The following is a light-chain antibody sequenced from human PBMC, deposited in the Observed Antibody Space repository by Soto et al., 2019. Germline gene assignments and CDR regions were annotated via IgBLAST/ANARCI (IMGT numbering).Light chain of an antibody. CDR3: QQANSFLFT. V-gene: IGKV1-12*01. CDR1: QGTSKF. Sequence: DLQMTQSPSSVSASVGDRVTITCRASQGTSKFLAWYQQKPGKAPNLLIYAASRLESGVPSRFSGSGFGPDFTLTISSLQPEDVATYYCQQANSFLFTFGPGTKVDIK. CDR2: AAS. J-gene: IGKJ3*01.